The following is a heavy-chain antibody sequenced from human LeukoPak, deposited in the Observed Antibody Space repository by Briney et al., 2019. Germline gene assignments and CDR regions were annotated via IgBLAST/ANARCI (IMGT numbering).Heavy chain of an antibody. J-gene: IGHJ4*02. CDR3: ARHGQWLVRLDY. CDR1: GGAVNSFY. D-gene: IGHD6-19*01. V-gene: IGHV4-4*07. CDR2: IYTSGVT. Sequence: MTSETLSLTCTVSGGAVNSFYWSWIRQPAGKGLEWIGRIYTSGVTNYNPSLTSRISMSMDTSRNQVSLELSPVTAADTAVYYCARHGQWLVRLDYWGQGTLVTVSS.